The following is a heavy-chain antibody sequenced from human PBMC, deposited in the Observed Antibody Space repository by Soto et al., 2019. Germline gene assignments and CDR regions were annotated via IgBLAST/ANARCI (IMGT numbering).Heavy chain of an antibody. V-gene: IGHV3-23*01. CDR1: GFTFSSYA. J-gene: IGHJ4*02. D-gene: IGHD4-4*01. Sequence: EVQLLESGGGLVQPGGSLRLSCAASGFTFSSYAMSWVRQAPGKGLEWVSAISGSGGSTYYADSVKARFAISRDNSKNTLYLQMNSLRAEDTAVYYCAKDRVLSNPMDYWGQGTLVTVSS. CDR3: AKDRVLSNPMDY. CDR2: ISGSGGST.